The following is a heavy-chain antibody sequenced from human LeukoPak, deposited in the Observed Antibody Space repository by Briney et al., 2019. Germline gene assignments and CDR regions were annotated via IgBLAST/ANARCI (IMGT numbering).Heavy chain of an antibody. V-gene: IGHV4-39*07. CDR2: IYYSGKT. D-gene: IGHD5-18*01. Sequence: SETLSLTCTVSGGSISSSRHYWGWIRQPPGKGLEWIANIYYSGKTNYNPSLKSRVTISVDTSKNQFSLKLSSVTAADTAVYYCARGYSYGYGGSYYFDYWGQGTLVTVSS. CDR1: GGSISSSRHY. J-gene: IGHJ4*02. CDR3: ARGYSYGYGGSYYFDY.